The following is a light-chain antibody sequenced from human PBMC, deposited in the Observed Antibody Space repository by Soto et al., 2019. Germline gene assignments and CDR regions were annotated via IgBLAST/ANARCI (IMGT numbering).Light chain of an antibody. Sequence: EIVLTQSPGTLSLSPGERATLSCRASQSVSRSYLAWYQQKPGRAPRLLIYGASSRATGIPDRFSGSGSGTDFTLTISRLEPEDFAVYYCQQYGSSITFGQGTRLEIK. CDR2: GAS. V-gene: IGKV3-20*01. CDR3: QQYGSSIT. J-gene: IGKJ5*01. CDR1: QSVSRSY.